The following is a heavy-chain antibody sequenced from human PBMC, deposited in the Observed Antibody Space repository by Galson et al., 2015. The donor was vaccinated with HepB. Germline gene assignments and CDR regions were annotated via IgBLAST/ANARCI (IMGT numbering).Heavy chain of an antibody. D-gene: IGHD1-14*01. J-gene: IGHJ5*02. Sequence: SVKVSCKASGYTFTQYGISWVRQAPGHGLEWMGWISPYTTNTNYAQNLKGRVTMTTDTSTTTFYMELRSLRSDDTAVYYCARARYGASAPDHLGQGTLVTVVS. CDR2: ISPYTTNT. CDR3: ARARYGASAPDH. CDR1: GYTFTQYG. V-gene: IGHV1-18*01.